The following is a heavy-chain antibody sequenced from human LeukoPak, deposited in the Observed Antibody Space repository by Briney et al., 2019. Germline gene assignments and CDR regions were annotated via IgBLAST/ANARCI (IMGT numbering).Heavy chain of an antibody. Sequence: ASVTVSCKVSGYTLTELSMHWVRQAPGKGLEWMGGFDPEDGESIYAQKFQGRVTMTEDTSTDTAYMGLSSLRSEDTAVYYCATAPPDYGDYGGAFDIWGQGTMVTVSS. CDR1: GYTLTELS. D-gene: IGHD4-17*01. V-gene: IGHV1-24*01. CDR2: FDPEDGES. J-gene: IGHJ3*02. CDR3: ATAPPDYGDYGGAFDI.